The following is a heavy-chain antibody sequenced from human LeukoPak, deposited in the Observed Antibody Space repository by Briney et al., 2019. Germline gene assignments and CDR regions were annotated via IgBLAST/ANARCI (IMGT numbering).Heavy chain of an antibody. CDR2: ISSSSSYI. CDR3: ARFYYDSSGYYCLDY. CDR1: GFTFSSYS. D-gene: IGHD3-22*01. V-gene: IGHV3-21*01. J-gene: IGHJ4*02. Sequence: GGSLRLSCAASGFTFSSYSMNWVRQAPGKGLEWVSSISSSSSYIYYADSVKGRFTISRDNAKNSLYLQMNSLRAEDTAVYYCARFYYDSSGYYCLDYWGRGTLVTVSS.